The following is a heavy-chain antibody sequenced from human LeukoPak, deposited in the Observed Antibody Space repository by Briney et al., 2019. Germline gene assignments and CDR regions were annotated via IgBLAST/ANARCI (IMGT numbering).Heavy chain of an antibody. Sequence: SETLSLTCAVYGGSFSGYYWSWIRQPPGEGLEWIGEINHSGSTNYNPSLKSRVTISVDTSKNQFPLKLSSVTAADTAVYYCARPYSSSWYGWFDPWGQGTLVTVSS. D-gene: IGHD6-13*01. V-gene: IGHV4-34*01. CDR3: ARPYSSSWYGWFDP. J-gene: IGHJ5*02. CDR1: GGSFSGYY. CDR2: INHSGST.